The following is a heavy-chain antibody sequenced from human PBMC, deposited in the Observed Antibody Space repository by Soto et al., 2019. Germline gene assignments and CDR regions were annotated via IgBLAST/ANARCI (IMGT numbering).Heavy chain of an antibody. Sequence: HPGGSLRLSCAASGFTFSSYAMHWVRQAPGKGLEWVAVISYDGSNKYYADSVKGRFTISRDNSKNTLYLQMNSLRAEDTAAYYCARERPTVTTAYYYYYGMDVWGQGTTVTVSS. D-gene: IGHD4-17*01. CDR3: ARERPTVTTAYYYYYGMDV. J-gene: IGHJ6*02. CDR1: GFTFSSYA. V-gene: IGHV3-30-3*01. CDR2: ISYDGSNK.